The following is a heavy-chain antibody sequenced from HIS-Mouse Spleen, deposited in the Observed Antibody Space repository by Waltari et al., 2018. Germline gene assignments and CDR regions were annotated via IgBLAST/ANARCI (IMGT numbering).Heavy chain of an antibody. CDR3: ARAPSGWGRIGVRWFDP. J-gene: IGHJ5*02. V-gene: IGHV1-2*02. CDR1: GYTFPGHY. D-gene: IGHD6-25*01. CDR2: INPNSGGT. Sequence: QVQLVQSGAEVKKPGASVKVSCKASGYTFPGHYMLWVRPGRGPGLEWMGWINPNSGGTNYAQKFQGRVTMTRDTSISTAYMELSRLRSDDTAVYYCARAPSGWGRIGVRWFDPWGQGTLVTVSS.